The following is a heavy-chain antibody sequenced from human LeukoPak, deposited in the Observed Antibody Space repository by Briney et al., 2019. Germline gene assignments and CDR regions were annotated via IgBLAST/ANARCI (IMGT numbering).Heavy chain of an antibody. V-gene: IGHV1-2*02. D-gene: IGHD6-25*01. Sequence: GASVKVSCKASGYTFTGYYMHWVRQAPGQGLEWTGWINPNSGGTNYAQKFQGRVTMTRDASISTAYMELSRLRSDDTAVYYCARDYTALGYYYGMDVWGQGTTVTVSS. CDR3: ARDYTALGYYYGMDV. J-gene: IGHJ6*02. CDR1: GYTFTGYY. CDR2: INPNSGGT.